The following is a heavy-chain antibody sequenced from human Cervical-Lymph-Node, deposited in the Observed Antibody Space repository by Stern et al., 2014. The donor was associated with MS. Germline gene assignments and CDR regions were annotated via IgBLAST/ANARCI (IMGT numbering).Heavy chain of an antibody. J-gene: IGHJ6*02. D-gene: IGHD2-2*01. V-gene: IGHV3-21*01. CDR3: TRDGDYARSVYGMDV. CDR1: GFTFRTHS. Sequence: EVHLVESGGGLVKPGGSLRLSCEGSGFTFRTHSMNWVRQAPGKGLEWVSSLSSSSTYIYYADSVRGRFTISRDNAKNSLFLEMNSLRAEDTAVYYCTRDGDYARSVYGMDVWGQGTTLTVSS. CDR2: LSSSSTYI.